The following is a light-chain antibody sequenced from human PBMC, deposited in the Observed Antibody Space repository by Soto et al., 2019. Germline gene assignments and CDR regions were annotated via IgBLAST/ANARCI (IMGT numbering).Light chain of an antibody. J-gene: IGLJ3*02. CDR1: SSDVGDYNY. CDR3: CSFAGIYTFWV. Sequence: SALTQPRSVSGSPGQSVTISCTGTSSDVGDYNYVSWYQQYPGKAPKLVIYDVSKRPSGVPDRFSGSKSGNTASLTISGLQAEDEADYYCCSFAGIYTFWVFGGGTKLTVL. CDR2: DVS. V-gene: IGLV2-11*01.